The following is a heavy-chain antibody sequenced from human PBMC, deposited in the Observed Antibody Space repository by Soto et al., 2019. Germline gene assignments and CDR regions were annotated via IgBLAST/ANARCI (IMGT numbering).Heavy chain of an antibody. J-gene: IGHJ5*02. CDR1: GASISSYY. V-gene: IGHV4-59*08. Sequence: SEPLSLTCTVAGASISSYYLNWLRPPPGKGLEWIGYMYYGGRTNYNPSLKSRVTISVDTSKMQVSLKLSSVTAADTAVYFCARGTPSPLIVRSSRGPWFDPWGQGTLVNVSA. CDR2: MYYGGRT. CDR3: ARGTPSPLIVRSSRGPWFDP. D-gene: IGHD2-15*01.